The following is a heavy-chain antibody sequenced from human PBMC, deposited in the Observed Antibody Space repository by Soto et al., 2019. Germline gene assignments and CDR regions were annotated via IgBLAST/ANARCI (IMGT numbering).Heavy chain of an antibody. J-gene: IGHJ6*02. CDR3: ARVSGIYYYGMDV. Sequence: QVQLQQWGAGLLKPSETLSLTCAVYGGSFSGYYWSWIRQPPGKGLEWIGEINHSGSTNYNPSLKRRVPXSXDXXKTQVSLKLSFVTAADTAVYYCARVSGIYYYGMDVWGQGTSVTVSS. CDR1: GGSFSGYY. D-gene: IGHD3-10*01. CDR2: INHSGST. V-gene: IGHV4-34*01.